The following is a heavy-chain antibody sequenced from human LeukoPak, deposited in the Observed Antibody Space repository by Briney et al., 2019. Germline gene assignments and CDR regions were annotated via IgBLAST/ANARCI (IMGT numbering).Heavy chain of an antibody. Sequence: ASVTVSFKASGYTFTSYGISWVRQAPGQGREWMGWISGYNGNTNYAQKLQGRVTMTTDTSTRTAYMELRSLRSDDTAVYYCARGDDTLTGYFRGFDYWGQGTLVTVSS. CDR3: ARGDDTLTGYFRGFDY. J-gene: IGHJ4*02. V-gene: IGHV1-18*01. CDR1: GYTFTSYG. CDR2: ISGYNGNT. D-gene: IGHD3-9*01.